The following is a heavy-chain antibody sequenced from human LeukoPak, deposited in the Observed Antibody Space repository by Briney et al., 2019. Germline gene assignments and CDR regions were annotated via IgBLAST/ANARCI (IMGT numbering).Heavy chain of an antibody. CDR2: ISYDGSNK. CDR1: GFTFSSYG. V-gene: IGHV3-30*18. CDR3: AKDLRTTGRRNAFDI. D-gene: IGHD1-7*01. Sequence: GGSLRLSCAASGFTFSSYGMHWVRQAPGKGLEGVAVISYDGSNKYYADSVKGRFTISRDNSKNTLYPQMNSLRAEDTAVYYCAKDLRTTGRRNAFDIWGQGTMVTVSS. J-gene: IGHJ3*02.